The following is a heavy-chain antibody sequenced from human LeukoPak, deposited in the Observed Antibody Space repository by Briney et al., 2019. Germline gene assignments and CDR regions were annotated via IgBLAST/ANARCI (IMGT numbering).Heavy chain of an antibody. CDR3: ARGNEIFGPMTIKTRLDS. Sequence: GASVKVSCKASGYTFSDYYMFWVRQAPGQGLECMGWINPKTGGTTYAQRFQGRVTMTRDTSISTGFMELSRLRLDDTAVYYCARGNEIFGPMTIKTRLDSWGQGTLVTVSS. D-gene: IGHD3/OR15-3a*01. CDR1: GYTFSDYY. V-gene: IGHV1-2*02. J-gene: IGHJ4*02. CDR2: INPKTGGT.